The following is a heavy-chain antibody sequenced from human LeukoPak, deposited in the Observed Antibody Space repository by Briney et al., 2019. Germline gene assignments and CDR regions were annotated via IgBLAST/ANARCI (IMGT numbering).Heavy chain of an antibody. Sequence: SQTLSLTCTVSGGSISSGGYYWSWIRQHPGKGLEWIGYIYYSGSTYYNPSLKSRVTISVDTSKNQFPLKLSSVTAADTAVYYCARGEYYYDSSGYWSWFDPWGQGTLVTVSS. J-gene: IGHJ5*02. CDR1: GGSISSGGYY. CDR3: ARGEYYYDSSGYWSWFDP. D-gene: IGHD3-22*01. CDR2: IYYSGST. V-gene: IGHV4-31*03.